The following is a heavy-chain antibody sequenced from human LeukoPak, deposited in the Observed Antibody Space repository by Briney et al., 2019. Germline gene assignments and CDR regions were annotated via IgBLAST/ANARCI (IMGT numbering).Heavy chain of an antibody. CDR3: AKSIAPRYFDY. V-gene: IGHV3-23*01. J-gene: IGHJ4*02. Sequence: ETLSLTCAVYGGSFSGYYWSWVRQAPGKGLEWVSAISGSGGSTYYADSVKGRFTISRDNSKNTLYLQMNSLRAEDTAVYYCAKSIAPRYFDYWGQGTLVTVPS. CDR2: ISGSGGST. D-gene: IGHD6-13*01. CDR1: GGSFSGYY.